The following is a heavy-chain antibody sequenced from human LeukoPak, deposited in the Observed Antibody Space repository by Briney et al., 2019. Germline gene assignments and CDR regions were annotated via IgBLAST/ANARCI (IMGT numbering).Heavy chain of an antibody. D-gene: IGHD6-13*01. CDR2: VKEDGTTK. V-gene: IGHV3-7*01. CDR3: VSQQVVPH. CDR1: GFSFTNYW. J-gene: IGHJ4*02. Sequence: GGSLRLSCAASGFSFTNYWMSWVRQAPGKGLEWVANVKEDGTTKQYVDSVKGRFTISRDNAKNSLYLQMDSLRAEDTAVYYCVSQQVVPHWGQGTLVSVSS.